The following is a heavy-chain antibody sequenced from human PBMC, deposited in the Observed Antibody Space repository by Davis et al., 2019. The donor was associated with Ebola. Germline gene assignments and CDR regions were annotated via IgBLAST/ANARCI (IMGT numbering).Heavy chain of an antibody. D-gene: IGHD6-19*01. V-gene: IGHV3-48*02. J-gene: IGHJ5*01. CDR3: ARDSGWSGVVS. Sequence: GESLKISCAAAGFTFSSYSMNWVRQAPGKGLEWVAYIGGSRSIIYYADSVKGRFTISKDSAKNPLYLQMNSLRDEDTAVYYCARDSGWSGVVSWGQGTLVTVSS. CDR2: IGGSRSII. CDR1: GFTFSSYS.